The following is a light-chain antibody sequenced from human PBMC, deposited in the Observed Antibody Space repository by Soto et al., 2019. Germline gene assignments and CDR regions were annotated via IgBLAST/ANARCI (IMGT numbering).Light chain of an antibody. V-gene: IGKV3-20*01. CDR2: DAS. CDR1: QSVSSGY. Sequence: EILLTQSPGTLSLSPGERATLSCRASQSVSSGYLAWYQQKPGQAPRLLIYDASSRATGIPDRFSGGGSGTDFTLTINSLDPEDFAVYYCQQYGSSVGGTFGGGTKVEIK. J-gene: IGKJ4*01. CDR3: QQYGSSVGGT.